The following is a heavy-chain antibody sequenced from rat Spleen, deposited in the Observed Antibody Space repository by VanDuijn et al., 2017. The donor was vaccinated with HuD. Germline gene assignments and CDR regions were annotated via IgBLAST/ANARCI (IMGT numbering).Heavy chain of an antibody. J-gene: IGHJ2*01. CDR2: ISYDGSST. Sequence: EVQLVESDGGLVQPRRSLKLSCAASGFTFSDYYMAWVRQAPTKGLEWVATISYDGSSTYYRDSVKGRFTISRDNAKSTLYLQMDSLRSEDTATYYGARHTMALIFFDYWGQGVMVTVSS. D-gene: IGHD1-7*01. CDR3: ARHTMALIFFDY. V-gene: IGHV5-29*01. CDR1: GFTFSDYY.